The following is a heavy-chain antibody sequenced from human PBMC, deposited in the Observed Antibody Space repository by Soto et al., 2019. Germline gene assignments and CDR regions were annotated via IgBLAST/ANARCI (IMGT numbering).Heavy chain of an antibody. V-gene: IGHV3-21*01. CDR1: GFTFSSYS. CDR2: ISSSSSYI. Sequence: GGSLRLSCAASGFTFSSYSMNWVRQAPGKGLEWVSSISSSSSYIYYEDSVKGRFTISRDNAKNSLYLQMNSLRAEDTAVYYCARETNGYFDYWGQGTLVTVSS. CDR3: ARETNGYFDY. D-gene: IGHD2-8*01. J-gene: IGHJ4*02.